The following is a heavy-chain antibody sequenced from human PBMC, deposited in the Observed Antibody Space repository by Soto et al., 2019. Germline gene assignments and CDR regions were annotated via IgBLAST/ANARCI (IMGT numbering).Heavy chain of an antibody. D-gene: IGHD3-22*01. Sequence: EVQLLESGGGLVQPGGSLSLSCAASAFTFNNYAMSWVRQAPGKGLEWVSGIGGSGRTTYYADSVKGRFTISRDNSNNTLFLQMNSLRAVDTAVYYCAKSRYSDSNGDFYDNWGQGTLVTVSS. CDR2: IGGSGRTT. J-gene: IGHJ4*02. V-gene: IGHV3-23*01. CDR3: AKSRYSDSNGDFYDN. CDR1: AFTFNNYA.